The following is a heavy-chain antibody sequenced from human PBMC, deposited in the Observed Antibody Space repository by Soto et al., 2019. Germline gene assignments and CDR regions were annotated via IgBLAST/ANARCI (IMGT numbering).Heavy chain of an antibody. Sequence: GGSLRLSCAAPGFTFSTSGMHWVRQAPGKGLEWVAVIWYDGSNTYYADSVKGRFTISRDNTKNMLYLQMNSLRDEDTAIYYCARDKVTIFGKSGFDPWGQGTLVTVSS. CDR3: ARDKVTIFGKSGFDP. V-gene: IGHV3-33*01. J-gene: IGHJ5*02. D-gene: IGHD3-3*01. CDR2: IWYDGSNT. CDR1: GFTFSTSG.